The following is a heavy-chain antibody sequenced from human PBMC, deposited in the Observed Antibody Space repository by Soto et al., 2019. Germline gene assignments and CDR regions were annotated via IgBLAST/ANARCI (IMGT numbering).Heavy chain of an antibody. J-gene: IGHJ4*02. CDR2: IYYSGST. CDR1: GGSVSSYY. V-gene: IGHV4-59*02. Sequence: QVQLQESGPGLVKPSESLSLTCTVSGGSVSSYYWSWIRQPPGKGLEWIGYIYYSGSTNYNTSLKSRVTISVDTSKNQFSLKLSSVTAADTAVYYCARTAQGSFDYWGQGTLVTVSS. CDR3: ARTAQGSFDY.